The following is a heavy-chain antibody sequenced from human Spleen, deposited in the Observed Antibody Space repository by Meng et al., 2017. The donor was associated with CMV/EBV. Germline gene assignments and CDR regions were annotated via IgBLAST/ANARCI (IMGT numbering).Heavy chain of an antibody. D-gene: IGHD2-2*02. CDR3: ARILVVSTAIHY. Sequence: SETLSLTCSVSGGSISSTSYYWGWIRRPPGKGLEWIGSIFYNGSTYYNPSLKSRVTISVDTSKNQFSLNLKSVTAADTAMYYCARILVVSTAIHYWGQGMLVTVSS. V-gene: IGHV4-39*07. J-gene: IGHJ4*02. CDR1: GGSISSTSYY. CDR2: IFYNGST.